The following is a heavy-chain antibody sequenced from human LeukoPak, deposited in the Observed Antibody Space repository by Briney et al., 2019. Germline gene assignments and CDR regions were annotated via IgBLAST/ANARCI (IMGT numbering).Heavy chain of an antibody. CDR2: IRYDGSNK. CDR1: GFTFSNYG. D-gene: IGHD3-10*01. V-gene: IGHV3-30*02. Sequence: PGGALRLSCAAPGFTFSNYGLHWVPQAPGKGLERVSFIRYDGSNKYYIDSVKGRFTISRDNSKNTLYLQMNSLRVEDTAVYYCAKTQLYGPGTIDYWGQGTLVTVSS. CDR3: AKTQLYGPGTIDY. J-gene: IGHJ4*02.